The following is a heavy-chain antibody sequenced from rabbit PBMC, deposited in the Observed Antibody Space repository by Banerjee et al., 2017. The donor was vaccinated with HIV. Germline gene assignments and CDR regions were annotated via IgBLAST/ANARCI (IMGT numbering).Heavy chain of an antibody. Sequence: QEQLVESGGGLVQPGGSLKLSCKASGFDFSSYGVSWVRQAPGKGLDWIGYIDPVSVRTHYASWVNGRFTISSHNAQNTLYLQLNSLTAADTATYFCARGASSSDYWGQGTLVTVS. CDR1: GFDFSSYG. J-gene: IGHJ6*01. CDR2: IDPVSVRT. D-gene: IGHD1-1*01. V-gene: IGHV1S47*01. CDR3: ARGASSSDY.